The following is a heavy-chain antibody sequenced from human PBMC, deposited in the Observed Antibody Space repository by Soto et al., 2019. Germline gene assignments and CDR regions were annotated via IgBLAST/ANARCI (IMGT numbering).Heavy chain of an antibody. J-gene: IGHJ6*02. CDR3: ARGSRVAAAGTSVLYYYGMDV. V-gene: IGHV4-34*01. CDR2: INHSGST. D-gene: IGHD6-13*01. Sequence: ASETLSLTCAVYGGSFSGYYWSWIRQPPGKGLEWIGEINHSGSTNYNPSLKSRVTISVDTSKNQFSLKLSSVTAADTAVYYCARGSRVAAAGTSVLYYYGMDVWGQGTTVTVSS. CDR1: GGSFSGYY.